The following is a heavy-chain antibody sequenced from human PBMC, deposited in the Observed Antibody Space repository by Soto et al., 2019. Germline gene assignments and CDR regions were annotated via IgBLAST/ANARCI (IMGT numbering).Heavy chain of an antibody. D-gene: IGHD6-13*01. Sequence: QVQLVQSGAEVKKPGASVKVSCKASGYTFTGYYMHWVRQAPGQGLEWMGWINPNSGGTNYAQKFQGWVTMTRDTSISTAYMELSRLRSDETAVYYCARGGTVEQQLNYMDVWGKGTTVTVSS. CDR1: GYTFTGYY. CDR3: ARGGTVEQQLNYMDV. CDR2: INPNSGGT. V-gene: IGHV1-2*04. J-gene: IGHJ6*03.